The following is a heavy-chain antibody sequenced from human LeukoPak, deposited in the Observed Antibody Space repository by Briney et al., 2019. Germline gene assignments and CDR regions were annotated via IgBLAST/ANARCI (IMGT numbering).Heavy chain of an antibody. J-gene: IGHJ4*02. CDR3: ARQTGSGLFILP. Sequence: PSETLSLTCTVSGGSISSSRYYWAWVRQPPGKGLEWIGSIYFSGGTYYNPSLKSQVSISIDTSKNQFSLKLTSVTAADTAVYYCARQTGSGLFILPGGQGTLVTVSS. V-gene: IGHV4-39*01. CDR1: GGSISSSRYY. CDR2: IYFSGGT. D-gene: IGHD3/OR15-3a*01.